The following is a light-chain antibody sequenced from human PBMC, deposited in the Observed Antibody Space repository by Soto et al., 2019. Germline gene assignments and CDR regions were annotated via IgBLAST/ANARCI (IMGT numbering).Light chain of an antibody. CDR2: WAS. CDR3: HQYYSTPNT. V-gene: IGKV4-1*01. J-gene: IGKJ2*01. Sequence: DIVLTQSPDSLAVALGETATINCKASQTVLYSSNNKNYIAWYQQRPGQPPKVLIHWASTRDSGVPDRFSGSGSGTDFTLTISSLQAEDAALYYCHQYYSTPNTFGQGTKLEIK. CDR1: QTVLYSSNNKNY.